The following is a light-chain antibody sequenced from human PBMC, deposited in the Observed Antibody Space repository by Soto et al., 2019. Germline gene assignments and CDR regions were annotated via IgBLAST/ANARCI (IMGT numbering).Light chain of an antibody. Sequence: QSALTHPPSASGSPVQSVTTACTGSSGDIGAYDYVSWYQQHPGKAPRVVIHDVSKRPSGVPDRFSGSKSANTASLTISGLQAEDEADYYCCSYAGSYTFYVFGTGTKVTVL. CDR3: CSYAGSYTFYV. CDR1: SGDIGAYDY. CDR2: DVS. V-gene: IGLV2-11*01. J-gene: IGLJ1*01.